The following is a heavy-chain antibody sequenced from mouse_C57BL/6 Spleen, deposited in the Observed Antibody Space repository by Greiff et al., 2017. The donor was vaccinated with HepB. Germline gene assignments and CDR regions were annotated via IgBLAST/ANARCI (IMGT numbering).Heavy chain of an antibody. V-gene: IGHV1-26*01. D-gene: IGHD3-3*01. CDR1: GYTFTDYY. Sequence: VQLQQSGPELVKPVASVKISCKASGYTFTDYYMNWVKQSHGKSLEWIGDINPNNGGTSYNQKFKGKATLTVDKTSSTAYMELRSLTSEDSAVYYCARRDYYFDYWGQGTTLTVSS. CDR2: INPNNGGT. J-gene: IGHJ2*01. CDR3: ARRDYYFDY.